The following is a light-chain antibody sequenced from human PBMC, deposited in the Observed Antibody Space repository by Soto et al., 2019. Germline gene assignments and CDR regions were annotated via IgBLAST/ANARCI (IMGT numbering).Light chain of an antibody. J-gene: IGKJ1*01. CDR3: QQYNNWPQT. V-gene: IGKV3-15*01. CDR2: GAS. CDR1: QTINNN. Sequence: VITHATATLYVSRGERDTLSCRSSQTINNNVACYQLKDGQVHRVVIYGASTRATDIPARFSGSGSETEFTLTISSLQSEDFAEYHCQQYNNWPQTFGQGTQVDIK.